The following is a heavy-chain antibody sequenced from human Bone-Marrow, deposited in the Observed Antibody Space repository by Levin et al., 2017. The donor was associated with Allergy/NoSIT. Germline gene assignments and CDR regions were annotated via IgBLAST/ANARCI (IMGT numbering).Heavy chain of an antibody. CDR2: IDPSDSYT. J-gene: IGHJ6*03. D-gene: IGHD2-2*01. Sequence: ASVKVSCKGSGYSFTSYWISWVRQMPGKGLEWMGRIDPSDSYTNYSPSFQGHVTISADKSISTAYLQWSSLKASDTAMYYCARTRYCSSTSCLYYYYYYMDVWGKGTTVTVSS. V-gene: IGHV5-10-1*01. CDR3: ARTRYCSSTSCLYYYYYYMDV. CDR1: GYSFTSYW.